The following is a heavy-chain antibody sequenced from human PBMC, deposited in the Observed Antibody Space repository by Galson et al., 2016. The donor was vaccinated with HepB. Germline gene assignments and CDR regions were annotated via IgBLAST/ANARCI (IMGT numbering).Heavy chain of an antibody. CDR1: GCTFTSYA. CDR3: AKDAVYGDYTDGPNWFDP. J-gene: IGHJ5*02. Sequence: SVKVSCKASGCTFTSYAMHWVRQAPGQRLEWMGWISAGTGDPKYSQEFQGRVTITRDTSASTAYMELNSLRSDDTAVYYCAKDAVYGDYTDGPNWFDPWGPGTLVTVSS. D-gene: IGHD4-17*01. V-gene: IGHV1-3*01. CDR2: ISAGTGDP.